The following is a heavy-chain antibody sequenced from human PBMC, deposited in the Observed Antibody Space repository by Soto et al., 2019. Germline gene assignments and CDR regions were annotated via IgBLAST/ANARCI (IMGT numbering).Heavy chain of an antibody. D-gene: IGHD3-22*01. J-gene: IGHJ3*02. V-gene: IGHV3-21*01. CDR3: ARGYDYYDSSGYRIDAFDI. CDR2: ISSSSSYI. CDR1: GFTFSSYS. Sequence: GGSLRLSCAASGFTFSSYSMNWVRQAPGKGLEWVSSISSSSSYIYYADSVKGRFTISRDNAKNSLYLQMNSLRAEDTAVYYCARGYDYYDSSGYRIDAFDIWGQGTMVTVSS.